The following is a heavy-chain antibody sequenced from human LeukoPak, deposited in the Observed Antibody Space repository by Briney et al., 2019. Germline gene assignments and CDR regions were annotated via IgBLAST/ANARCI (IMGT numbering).Heavy chain of an antibody. Sequence: GGSLRLSCTASGFTFSSYAMNWVRQAPGKGLEWVSAISGSGESTYYADSVKGRFTISRENSKSTLYLQMNSLRAEDTALYYCAKARGYSSSSENNWFDPWGQGTLVTVSS. V-gene: IGHV3-23*01. CDR1: GFTFSSYA. J-gene: IGHJ5*02. CDR3: AKARGYSSSSENNWFDP. CDR2: ISGSGEST. D-gene: IGHD6-6*01.